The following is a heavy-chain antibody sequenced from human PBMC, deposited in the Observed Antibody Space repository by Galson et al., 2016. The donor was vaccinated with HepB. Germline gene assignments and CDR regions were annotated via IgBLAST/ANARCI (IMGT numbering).Heavy chain of an antibody. CDR3: ARARGGIVGTKTRFDY. CDR1: GYSISSGYN. J-gene: IGHJ4*02. D-gene: IGHD1-26*01. CDR2: IHHSGST. Sequence: SETLSLTCTVSGYSISSGYNWGWIRQPPGKGLEWIGSIHHSGSTNYNPSLKSRVTISVDTSKNQFSLKLSSVTAADTAVYYCARARGGIVGTKTRFDYWGQGTLVTVSS. V-gene: IGHV4-38-2*02.